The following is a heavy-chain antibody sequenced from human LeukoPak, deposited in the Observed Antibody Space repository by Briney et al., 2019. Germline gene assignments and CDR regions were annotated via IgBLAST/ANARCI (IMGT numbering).Heavy chain of an antibody. CDR1: GYTFTGHY. Sequence: ASVKVSCKASGYTFTGHYIHWVRQAPGQGLEWMGWINPNSGGTNYAQKFQGRVTMTRDTSISTAYMELSRLRSDDTAVYYCAVVDILTGYSDYWGQGTLVTVSS. V-gene: IGHV1-2*02. CDR3: AVVDILTGYSDY. CDR2: INPNSGGT. D-gene: IGHD3-9*01. J-gene: IGHJ4*02.